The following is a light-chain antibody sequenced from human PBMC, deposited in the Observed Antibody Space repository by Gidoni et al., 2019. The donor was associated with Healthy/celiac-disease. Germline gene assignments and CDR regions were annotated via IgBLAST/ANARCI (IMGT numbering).Light chain of an antibody. CDR1: QGISSA. V-gene: IGKV1-13*02. CDR2: DAS. J-gene: IGKJ5*01. CDR3: HQFNSYPIT. Sequence: IQLTQSPSSLSASVGDRVTIPCRASQGISSALAWYQQKPGKAPKLLIYDASSLESGVPSRFSGSGSGTDFTLTIIRLHPEDFASYYCHQFNSYPITFGQGTRLEIK.